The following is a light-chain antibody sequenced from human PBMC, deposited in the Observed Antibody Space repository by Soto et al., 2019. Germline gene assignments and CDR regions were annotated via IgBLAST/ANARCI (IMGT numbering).Light chain of an antibody. CDR3: QLYSRSPRQIT. CDR1: QSVSSSS. CDR2: GAS. J-gene: IGKJ5*01. V-gene: IGKV3-20*01. Sequence: EIVFTQSPGTLSLSPGQRATLSCRASQSVSSSSLAWYQQRPGQAPRLLXYGASSRATGIQDRFRGSGSGTDCTLTISRLEPEDFAVYYWQLYSRSPRQITFGQGTRLEL.